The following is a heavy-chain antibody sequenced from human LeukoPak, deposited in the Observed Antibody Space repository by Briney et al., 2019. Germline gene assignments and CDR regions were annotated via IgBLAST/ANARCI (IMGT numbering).Heavy chain of an antibody. J-gene: IGHJ3*02. D-gene: IGHD6-19*01. Sequence: KSGGSLRLSCAASGFTFSSYSMNWVRQAPGKGLEWVPSISSSSSYIYYADSVKGRFTISRDNAENSLYLQMNSLRAEDTAVYYCARDKSHSSGWYSSAFDIWGQGTMVTVSS. CDR2: ISSSSSYI. CDR3: ARDKSHSSGWYSSAFDI. V-gene: IGHV3-21*01. CDR1: GFTFSSYS.